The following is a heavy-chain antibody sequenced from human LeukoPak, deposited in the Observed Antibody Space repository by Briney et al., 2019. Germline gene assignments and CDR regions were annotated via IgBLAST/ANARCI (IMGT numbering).Heavy chain of an antibody. D-gene: IGHD3-9*01. CDR2: IYTSGST. CDR1: GGSISSGSYY. CDR3: ATILTGYPYYFDY. J-gene: IGHJ4*02. Sequence: PSQALSLTCTVSGGSISSGSYYWRCIRQPAGKGLECIGRIYTSGSTNYNPSLKSRVTISVDTSKNQFSLKLSSVTAADTAVYYCATILTGYPYYFDYWGQGTLVTVSS. V-gene: IGHV4-61*02.